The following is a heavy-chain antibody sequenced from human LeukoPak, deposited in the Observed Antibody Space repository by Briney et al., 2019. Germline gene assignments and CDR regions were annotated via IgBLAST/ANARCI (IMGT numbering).Heavy chain of an antibody. J-gene: IGHJ5*02. Sequence: ASVKVSCKASGYTFTSYGISWVRQAPGQGLEWMGWISAYNGSTNYAQKLQGRVTMTTDTSTSTAYMELRSLRSDDTAVDYCARDLLVVGATYWFDPWGQGTLVTVSS. CDR1: GYTFTSYG. V-gene: IGHV1-18*01. D-gene: IGHD1-26*01. CDR3: ARDLLVVGATYWFDP. CDR2: ISAYNGST.